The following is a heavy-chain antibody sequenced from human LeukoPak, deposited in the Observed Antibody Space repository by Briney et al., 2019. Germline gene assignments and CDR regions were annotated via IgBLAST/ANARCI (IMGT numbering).Heavy chain of an antibody. D-gene: IGHD3-10*01. V-gene: IGHV4-39*01. J-gene: IGHJ4*02. CDR2: IYYSGNT. CDR1: GVSISSSNSY. CDR3: ARTRYYYNSRSYGAPYYFDY. Sequence: SETLPLTCTVSGVSISSSNSYWGWIRQPPGKGLEWIGSIYYSGNTYYNASLKSQVSISIDTSKNQFSLRLSSVTAADTAVYYCARTRYYYNSRSYGAPYYFDYWGQGTLVTVSS.